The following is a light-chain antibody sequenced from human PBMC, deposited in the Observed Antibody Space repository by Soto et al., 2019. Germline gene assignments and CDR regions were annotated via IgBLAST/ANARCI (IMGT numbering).Light chain of an antibody. CDR1: TNDVGDFDY. Sequence: QSVVSPPASVSGSPGQAVAISCTGTTNDVGDFDYVSWYQQHPGKPPKLIIYEIINRPSGVAPRFSGSKSGNSASLTISGLQAEEEADYYCSSYTTNNAQVFGGGTK. CDR2: EII. CDR3: SSYTTNNAQV. J-gene: IGLJ2*01. V-gene: IGLV2-14*01.